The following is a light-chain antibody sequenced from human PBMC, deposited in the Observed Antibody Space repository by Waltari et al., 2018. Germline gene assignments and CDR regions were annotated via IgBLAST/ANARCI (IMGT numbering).Light chain of an antibody. V-gene: IGLV3-21*01. CDR2: YDN. Sequence: SYVLTQPPSVSVAPGETARITCGGNNIESKSVHWYRQRPGQAPVVVISYDNDRAAGIPERFSGSNSGNTATLTISRVEAGDEADYYCQVWDANTDPGVFGTGTGVTVL. CDR3: QVWDANTDPGV. CDR1: NIESKS. J-gene: IGLJ1*01.